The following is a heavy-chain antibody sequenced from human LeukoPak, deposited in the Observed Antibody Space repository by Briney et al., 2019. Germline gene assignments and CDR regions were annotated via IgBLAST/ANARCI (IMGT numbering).Heavy chain of an antibody. J-gene: IGHJ4*02. CDR1: GFTFSSYG. CDR3: ARGPSSYHNT. Sequence: GGSLRLSCAASGFTFSSYGMHWVRQAPGKGLEWVAFIRYDGSNKYYADSVKGRFTISRDNSKNTLYLQMNSLRAEDTAVYYCARGPSSYHNTGGQGTLVTVSS. V-gene: IGHV3-30*02. CDR2: IRYDGSNK. D-gene: IGHD5-12*01.